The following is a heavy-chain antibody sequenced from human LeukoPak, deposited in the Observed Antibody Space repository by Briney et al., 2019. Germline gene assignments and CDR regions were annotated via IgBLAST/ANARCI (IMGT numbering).Heavy chain of an antibody. V-gene: IGHV3-23*01. CDR1: GFTFSSYG. J-gene: IGHJ6*03. CDR3: AKVPYENYYYYMDV. Sequence: GGSLRLSCAASGFTFSSYGMTWVRQAPGKGLEWVSAISGSSGITHYADSVKGRFTISRDNSKNTLYMQMNSLRAEDTTVYYCAKVPYENYYYYMDVWGKGTPVTVSS. D-gene: IGHD3-22*01. CDR2: ISGSSGIT.